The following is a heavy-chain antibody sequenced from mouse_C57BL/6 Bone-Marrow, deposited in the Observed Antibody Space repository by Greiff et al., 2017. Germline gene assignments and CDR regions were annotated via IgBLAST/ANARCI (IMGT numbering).Heavy chain of an antibody. J-gene: IGHJ4*01. CDR1: GFNIKDAY. CDR2: IDPENGDT. V-gene: IGHV14-4*01. Sequence: EVQLQQSGAELVRPGASVKLSCTASGFNIKDAYMHWVKQRPEQGLEWIGWIDPENGDTEYASKFQGKATITADTSSNTAYLQLSSLTSEDTAVYYCTLPGMDYWGQGTSVTVSS. CDR3: TLPGMDY.